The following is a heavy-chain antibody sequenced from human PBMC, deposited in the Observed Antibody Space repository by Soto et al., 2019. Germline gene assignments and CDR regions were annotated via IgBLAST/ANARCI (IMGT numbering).Heavy chain of an antibody. J-gene: IGHJ6*02. V-gene: IGHV1-3*01. CDR1: GYTFTSYA. Sequence: SVKVSCKASGYTFTSYAMHWVRQAPGQRLEWMGWINAGNGNTKYSQKFQGRVTITRDTSASTAYMELSSLRSEDTAVYYCARGSSSDYYYYGMDVWGQGTTVTVSS. CDR2: INAGNGNT. CDR3: ARGSSSDYYYYGMDV. D-gene: IGHD6-6*01.